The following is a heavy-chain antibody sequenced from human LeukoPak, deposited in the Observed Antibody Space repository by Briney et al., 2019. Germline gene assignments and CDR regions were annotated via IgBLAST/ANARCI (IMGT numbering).Heavy chain of an antibody. J-gene: IGHJ4*02. CDR1: GDFVSNGNYY. D-gene: IGHD3-10*01. CDR2: IYYTGST. CDR3: ARSQNYYGSGDY. Sequence: PSETLSLTCTVSGDFVSNGNYYWSWLRQPPGKALEWIGYIYYTGSTYYNPSLEGRVTISVDTSRNHFSVKLSSVTAADTAVYYCARSQNYYGSGDYWSQGTLVTVSS. V-gene: IGHV4-61*03.